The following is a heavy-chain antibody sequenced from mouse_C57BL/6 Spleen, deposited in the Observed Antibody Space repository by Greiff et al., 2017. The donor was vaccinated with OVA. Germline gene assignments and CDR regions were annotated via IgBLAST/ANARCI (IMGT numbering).Heavy chain of an antibody. CDR2: IYPSDSET. CDR1: GYTFTNYW. Sequence: VQLQQPGAELVRPGSSVKLSCKASGYTFTNYWMDWVKQRPGQGLEWIGKIYPSDSETHYNQNFKDKATLTVDKSSSTAYIQLSSLTSDDAAVYYCARGPPLFAYWGQGTLVTVSA. CDR3: ARGPPLFAY. V-gene: IGHV1-61*01. J-gene: IGHJ3*01.